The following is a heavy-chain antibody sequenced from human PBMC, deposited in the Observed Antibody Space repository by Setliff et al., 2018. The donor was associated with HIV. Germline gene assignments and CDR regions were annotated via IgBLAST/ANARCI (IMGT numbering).Heavy chain of an antibody. CDR3: ARGFSRWYGAFDM. D-gene: IGHD6-13*01. V-gene: IGHV1-18*01. J-gene: IGHJ3*02. CDR1: GYNFNSFG. CDR2: ISTYNGRT. Sequence: ASVKVSCKASGYNFNSFGINWVRQAPGQGLEWMGWISTYNGRTDYVQKLQDRVTMTTDTYTSTAYMDLRSLISDDTAVYYCARGFSRWYGAFDMRGQGTVVTVSS.